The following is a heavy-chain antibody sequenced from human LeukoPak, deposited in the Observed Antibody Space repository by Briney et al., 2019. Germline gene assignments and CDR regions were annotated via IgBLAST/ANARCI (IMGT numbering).Heavy chain of an antibody. D-gene: IGHD3-3*01. CDR2: IYWNDDK. Sequence: ESGPTLVNPTQTLTLTCTFSGFSLSTSGVGVGWIRQPPGKALEWFALIYWNDDKRYSPSLKSRLTITKDTSKNQVVLTMTNMDPVDTATYYCAQTEGYYDFWSGYSYYFDYWGQGTLVTVSS. V-gene: IGHV2-5*01. J-gene: IGHJ4*02. CDR3: AQTEGYYDFWSGYSYYFDY. CDR1: GFSLSTSGVG.